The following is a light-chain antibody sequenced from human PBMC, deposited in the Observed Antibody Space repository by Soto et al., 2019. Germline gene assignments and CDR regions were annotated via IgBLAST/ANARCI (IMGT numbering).Light chain of an antibody. V-gene: IGKV1-39*01. Sequence: DLQMTQSPSSLSASVGDRVTITCRASQSISNYLNWYQQKPGKAPKLLIYAASSLQSGVPSRFSGSGSGTDFTLTISSLQPEDFATYYCQQSYSTPLMYTFGQGTKLEIK. J-gene: IGKJ2*01. CDR1: QSISNY. CDR2: AAS. CDR3: QQSYSTPLMYT.